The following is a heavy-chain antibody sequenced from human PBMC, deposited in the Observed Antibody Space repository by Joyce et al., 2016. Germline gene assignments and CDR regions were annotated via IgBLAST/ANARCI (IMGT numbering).Heavy chain of an antibody. CDR2: IGISGSGR. CDR1: QTRSNKYV. CDR3: ARARTVRVAYTLRDGFDV. Sequence: EMQLEESGGTLVHPGGSLSLSCTVSQTRSNKYVMAWVRQAPGKVLEWFSAIGISGSGRYYEDSVKGRFTVSRDNNKNMVYLQMTSLQTEDTAIYYCARARTVRVAYTLRDGFDVWGRGTLVAVSS. D-gene: IGHD3/OR15-3a*01. J-gene: IGHJ3*01. V-gene: IGHV3-23*04.